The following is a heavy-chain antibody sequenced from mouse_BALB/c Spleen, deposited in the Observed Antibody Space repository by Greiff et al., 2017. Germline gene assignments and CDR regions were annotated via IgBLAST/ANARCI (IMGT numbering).Heavy chain of an antibody. CDR2: INPYNDGT. J-gene: IGHJ4*01. D-gene: IGHD1-1*01. CDR1: GYTFTSYV. CDR3: ARRLGSYYYGYAMDY. V-gene: IGHV1-14*01. Sequence: VQLQQSGPELVKPGASVKMSCKASGYTFTSYVMHWVKQKPGQGLEWIGYINPYNDGTKYNEKFKGKATLTSDKSDSTAYMELSSLTSEDSAVYYCARRLGSYYYGYAMDYWGQGTAVTVSS.